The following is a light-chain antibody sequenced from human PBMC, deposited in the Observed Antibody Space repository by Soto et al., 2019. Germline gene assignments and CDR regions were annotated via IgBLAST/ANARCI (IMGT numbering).Light chain of an antibody. J-gene: IGLJ2*01. Sequence: NFMLTQPHSVSASPGKTVTISCTGSSGSIASNYVQWYQQRPDSAPTTVIYEDNQRPSGVPDRFSGSIDSSSNSASLTISGLKTEDEADYYCQSYDSSNVVFGGGTKLTVL. CDR1: SGSIASNY. CDR2: EDN. CDR3: QSYDSSNVV. V-gene: IGLV6-57*02.